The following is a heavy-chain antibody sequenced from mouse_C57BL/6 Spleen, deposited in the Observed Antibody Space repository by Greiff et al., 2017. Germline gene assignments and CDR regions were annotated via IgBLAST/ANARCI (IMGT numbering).Heavy chain of an antibody. V-gene: IGHV3-6*01. CDR3: ARGHYGYDGAWFAY. CDR2: ISYDGSN. Sequence: EVKLVESGLGLVKPSQSLSLTCSVTGYSITSGYYWNWIRQFPGNKLEWMGYISYDGSNNYNPSLKNRISITRDTSKNQFFLKLNSVTTEDTATYYCARGHYGYDGAWFAYWGQGTLVTVSA. J-gene: IGHJ3*01. D-gene: IGHD2-2*01. CDR1: GYSITSGYY.